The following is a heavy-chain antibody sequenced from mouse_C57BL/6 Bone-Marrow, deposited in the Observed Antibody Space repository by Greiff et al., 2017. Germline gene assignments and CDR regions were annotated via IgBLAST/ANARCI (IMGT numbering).Heavy chain of an antibody. CDR2: ISYDGSN. V-gene: IGHV3-6*01. J-gene: IGHJ2*01. CDR1: GYSITSGYY. Sequence: EVKLVESGPGLVKPSQSLSLTCSVTGYSITSGYYWNWIRQFPGNKLEWMGYISYDGSNNYNPSLKNRISITRDTSKNQFVLKLNSVTTEDTATYYCARGVITFYFDYWGQGTTLTVSS. CDR3: ARGVITFYFDY. D-gene: IGHD1-1*01.